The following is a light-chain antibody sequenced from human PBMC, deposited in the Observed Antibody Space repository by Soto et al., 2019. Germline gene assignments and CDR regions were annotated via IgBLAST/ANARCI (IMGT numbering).Light chain of an antibody. CDR1: SSDVGNYNY. CDR3: CSYAGSYTLV. CDR2: DVN. J-gene: IGLJ2*01. V-gene: IGLV2-11*01. Sequence: QSALTQPRSVSGSPGQSVTISCTETSSDVGNYNYVSWYQQHPGKAPQLIIYDVNKRPSGVPDRFSGSKSGNTASLTISGLQAEDEADYYCCSYAGSYTLVFGGGTKLTVL.